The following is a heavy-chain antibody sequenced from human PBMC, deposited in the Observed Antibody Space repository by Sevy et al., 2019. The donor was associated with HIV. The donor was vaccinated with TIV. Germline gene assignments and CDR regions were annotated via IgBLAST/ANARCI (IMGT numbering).Heavy chain of an antibody. Sequence: ASVKVSCKATEYTFIDYYIHWVRQAPGQGLEWMGWINPKRGGVNYAQSFQGRVTMTRDTSLNTIYMQLTSLRGDDTAVYYCAREEIGYGMDVWGQGTAVTVSS. CDR3: AREEIGYGMDV. J-gene: IGHJ6*02. CDR1: EYTFIDYY. V-gene: IGHV1-2*02. CDR2: INPKRGGV.